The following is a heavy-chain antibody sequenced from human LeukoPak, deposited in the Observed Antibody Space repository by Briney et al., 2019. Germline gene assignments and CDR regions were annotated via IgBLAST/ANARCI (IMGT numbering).Heavy chain of an antibody. CDR3: AGSYPSNMDV. J-gene: IGHJ6*03. CDR1: GGSISNYY. Sequence: SETLSLTCTVSGGSISNYYWSWIRQPPGKGLEWIGYISYIGSTKYNPSLKSRVTISEDTSKKQFSLKLSSVTAADTAVYYCAGSYPSNMDVWGKGTPVTASS. V-gene: IGHV4-59*01. CDR2: ISYIGST.